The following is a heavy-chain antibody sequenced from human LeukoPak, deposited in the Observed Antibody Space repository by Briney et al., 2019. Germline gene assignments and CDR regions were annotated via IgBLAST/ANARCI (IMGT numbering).Heavy chain of an antibody. CDR2: ISGSGGST. CDR3: AKDVTYSSSWYPFDY. CDR1: GFTFSNAW. J-gene: IGHJ4*02. Sequence: PGGSLRLSCAASGFTFSNAWMSWVRQAPGKGLEWVSAISGSGGSTYYADSVKGRFTISRDNSKNTLYLQMNSLRAEDTAVYYCAKDVTYSSSWYPFDYWGQGTLVTVSS. D-gene: IGHD6-13*01. V-gene: IGHV3-23*01.